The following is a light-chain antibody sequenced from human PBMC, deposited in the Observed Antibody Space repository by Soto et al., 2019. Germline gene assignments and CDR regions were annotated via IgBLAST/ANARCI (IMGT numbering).Light chain of an antibody. CDR3: AAWDDSLNGPV. J-gene: IGLJ2*01. Sequence: QSVLTQPPSASGTPGQRVTISCSGSSSNIGSHTVNWYQQLPGTAPKLLIYSDNQRPSGVPGRFSGYKSGTSASLAISGLQSEDEADYYCAAWDDSLNGPVFGGGTKVTVL. CDR2: SDN. CDR1: SSNIGSHT. V-gene: IGLV1-44*01.